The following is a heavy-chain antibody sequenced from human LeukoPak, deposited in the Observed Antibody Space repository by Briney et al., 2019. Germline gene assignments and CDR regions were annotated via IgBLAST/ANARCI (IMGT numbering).Heavy chain of an antibody. D-gene: IGHD2-2*01. CDR2: IYYSGST. CDR3: ARLLVPGWFDP. J-gene: IGHJ5*02. Sequence: SETLSLTCTVSGDSIISGNYYWVWIRQPPGKGLEWIGTIYYSGSTFYSPSLKSRITISVDTSKNQFSLKLSSVTAADTAVYYCARLLVPGWFDPWGQGTLVTVSS. CDR1: GDSIISGNYY. V-gene: IGHV4-39*01.